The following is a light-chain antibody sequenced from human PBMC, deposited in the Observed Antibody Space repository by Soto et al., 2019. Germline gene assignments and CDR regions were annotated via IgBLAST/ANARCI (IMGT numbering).Light chain of an antibody. CDR2: VTS. CDR3: QQLSLYPLT. V-gene: IGKV1-9*01. CDR1: QGMSSY. J-gene: IGKJ4*01. Sequence: DIQLTQSPSFLSASVGDRVTLTCRASQGMSSYLAWYQQKPGKAPKLLIYVTSTLQTGVPSRFSGSGSGADFTLTISSLQPEDAATYYCQQLSLYPLTLGGGTKVDIK.